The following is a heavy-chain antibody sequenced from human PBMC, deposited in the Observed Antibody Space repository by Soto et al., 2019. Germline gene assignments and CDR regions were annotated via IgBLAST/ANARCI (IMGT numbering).Heavy chain of an antibody. CDR1: GLSVSNNY. V-gene: IGHV3-66*04. CDR3: SQHAWFDP. CDR2: IYTGGTT. Sequence: PGGSLRLSCAVSGLSVSNNYMSWIRQAPGKGLEWVSVIYTGGTTYYADSVKGRFTISRDNSKNSLYLQMNSLRVDDSGVYYSSQHAWFDPWGQGTLVTVSS. J-gene: IGHJ5*02.